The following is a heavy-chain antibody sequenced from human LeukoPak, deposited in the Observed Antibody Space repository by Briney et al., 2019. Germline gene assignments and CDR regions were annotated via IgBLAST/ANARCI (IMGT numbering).Heavy chain of an antibody. J-gene: IGHJ4*02. Sequence: SETLSLTCAVYGGSFSDYYWSWIRQPPGKGLEWIGEINHSGSTNHNPSLKSRVTISVDTSKNQFSLKLSSVTAADTAVYYCARGSITMIAFDYWGQGTLVTVSS. V-gene: IGHV4-34*01. CDR1: GGSFSDYY. CDR3: ARGSITMIAFDY. CDR2: INHSGST. D-gene: IGHD3-22*01.